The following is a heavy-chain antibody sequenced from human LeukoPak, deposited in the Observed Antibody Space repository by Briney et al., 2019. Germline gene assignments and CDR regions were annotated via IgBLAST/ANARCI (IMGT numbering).Heavy chain of an antibody. V-gene: IGHV1-69*04. CDR3: ARGVIAAGGATFDY. Sequence: ASVKVSCKAPGGTFSRYAISWVRQAPGQGLEWMGRSRPILCIANYAQKFQGIVTITADKSTSTAYMELSSLRSEDTAVYYCARGVIAAGGATFDYWGQGTLVTVSS. D-gene: IGHD6-13*01. CDR1: GGTFSRYA. CDR2: SRPILCIA. J-gene: IGHJ4*02.